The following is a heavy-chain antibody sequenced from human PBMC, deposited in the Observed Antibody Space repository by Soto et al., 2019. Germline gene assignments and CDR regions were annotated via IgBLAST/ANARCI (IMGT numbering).Heavy chain of an antibody. V-gene: IGHV4-61*01. D-gene: IGHD6-13*01. Sequence: QVQLQESGPGLVKPSETLSLTCTVSGGSVSSGSYYWSWIRQPPGKGLEWIGYIYYSGSTNYNPSLKSRVTISVDTSKNQFSLKLSSVTAADTAVYYCARERAQQLVRRYYFDYWGQGTLVTVSS. CDR3: ARERAQQLVRRYYFDY. CDR1: GGSVSSGSYY. CDR2: IYYSGST. J-gene: IGHJ4*02.